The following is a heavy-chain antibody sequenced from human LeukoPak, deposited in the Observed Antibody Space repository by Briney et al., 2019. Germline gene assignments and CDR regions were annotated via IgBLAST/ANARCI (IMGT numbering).Heavy chain of an antibody. J-gene: IGHJ4*02. CDR1: GYTFTGYY. CDR3: GREIEGTTDY. V-gene: IGHV1-46*01. Sequence: ASVKVSCKASGYTFTGYYMHWARQAPGQGLEWMGVIKPSDGFTSYAQKFQGRLTVTRDMSTSTVYMELNSLRSEDTAVYFCGREIEGTTDYWGQGTLVTVSS. CDR2: IKPSDGFT. D-gene: IGHD1-7*01.